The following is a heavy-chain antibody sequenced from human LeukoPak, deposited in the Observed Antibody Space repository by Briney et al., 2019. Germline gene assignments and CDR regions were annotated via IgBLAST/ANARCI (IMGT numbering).Heavy chain of an antibody. J-gene: IGHJ4*02. CDR3: AREAGTSADY. Sequence: SETLSLTCTVSGGSTNNYYWTWIRQPPGKGLEWIGNIYSSGSTNYNPSLKSRVTISVDTSKNQFSLKLSSVTAADTAVYYCAREAGTSADYWGQGTLVTVSS. D-gene: IGHD3-10*01. CDR1: GGSTNNYY. V-gene: IGHV4-59*12. CDR2: IYSSGST.